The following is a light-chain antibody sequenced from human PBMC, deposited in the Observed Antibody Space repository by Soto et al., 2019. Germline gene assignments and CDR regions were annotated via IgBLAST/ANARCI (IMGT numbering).Light chain of an antibody. CDR3: LQDYNDPWT. V-gene: IGKV1-6*01. Sequence: IQMTQSPSTLSASVGDRVVITCRASQSITTWLAWYQQKPGKAPKLLIYDASSLQSGVPSRFSGSGSGTHFTLTISSLQPEDFATYYCLQDYNDPWTFGQGTKVDI. CDR1: QSITTW. CDR2: DAS. J-gene: IGKJ1*01.